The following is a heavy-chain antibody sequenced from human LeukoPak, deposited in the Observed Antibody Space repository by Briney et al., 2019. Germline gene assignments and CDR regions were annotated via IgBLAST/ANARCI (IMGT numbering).Heavy chain of an antibody. CDR3: AKDLEPKALYYFDY. V-gene: IGHV3-30*02. D-gene: IGHD1-1*01. CDR2: IRYDGSNK. CDR1: GFTFSSYG. Sequence: GGSLRLSCAASGFTFSSYGMHWVRQAPGKGLEWVAFIRYDGSNKYYADSVKGRFTISRDNSKNTLYLQMNSLRAEGTAVYYCAKDLEPKALYYFDYWGQGTLVTVSS. J-gene: IGHJ4*02.